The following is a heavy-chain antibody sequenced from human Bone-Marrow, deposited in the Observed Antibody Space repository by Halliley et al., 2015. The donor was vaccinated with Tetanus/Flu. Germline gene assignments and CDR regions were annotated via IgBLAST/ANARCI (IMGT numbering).Heavy chain of an antibody. J-gene: IGHJ3*01. CDR1: TFTFSFYA. D-gene: IGHD3-22*01. V-gene: IGHV3-23*01. Sequence: SLRLSCATSTFTFSFYAMTWVRQAPGKGLEWVSSISASGSRTYHADFVKGRFTVSRDNSKNTLYLQMNSLRDGDTAVYFCAKDRGAHYYDSSGYGALDVWGQGTVVTVSS. CDR3: AKDRGAHYYDSSGYGALDV. CDR2: ISASGSRT.